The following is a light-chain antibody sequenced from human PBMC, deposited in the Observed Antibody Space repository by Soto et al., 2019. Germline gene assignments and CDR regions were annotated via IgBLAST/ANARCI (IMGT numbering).Light chain of an antibody. CDR1: QDISNY. CDR3: QQYDKIPPFT. Sequence: DIQMTQSPSSLSASVGDRVTITCHASQDISNYLNWYQQKPGKAPKLLIYDASNLETGVPSRFSGSGSGTDFTFTISSLQPEDIATYYCQQYDKIPPFTFGPGTKVDIK. V-gene: IGKV1-33*01. J-gene: IGKJ3*01. CDR2: DAS.